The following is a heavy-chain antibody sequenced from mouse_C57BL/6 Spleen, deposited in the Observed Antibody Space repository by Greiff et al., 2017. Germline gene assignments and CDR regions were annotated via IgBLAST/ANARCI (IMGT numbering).Heavy chain of an antibody. V-gene: IGHV1-85*01. D-gene: IGHD1-1*01. Sequence: VQLQQSGPELVKPGASVKLSCKASGYTFTSYDINWVKQRPGQGLEWIGWIYPRDGSTKYNEKFKGKATLTVDTSSSTAYMELHSLPSEDSAVYCCARDYYGISYRYWYFDVWGTGTTVTVSS. J-gene: IGHJ1*03. CDR1: GYTFTSYD. CDR2: IYPRDGST. CDR3: ARDYYGISYRYWYFDV.